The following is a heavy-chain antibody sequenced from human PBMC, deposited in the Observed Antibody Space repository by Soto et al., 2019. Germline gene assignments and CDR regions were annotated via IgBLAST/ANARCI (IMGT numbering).Heavy chain of an antibody. CDR1: GFTFRSYA. Sequence: QVQLVESGGGVVQPGRSLRLSCAASGFTFRSYAMHWVRQAPGKGLECVAVISYDGSNKFYGDSVKGRFTISRDNSKNTLYLQITSLRYEDTAVYYCARGDREDIAVVVGARPGEYGVDVWGQGTTVTVSS. V-gene: IGHV3-30-3*01. J-gene: IGHJ6*02. D-gene: IGHD2-15*01. CDR3: ARGDREDIAVVVGARPGEYGVDV. CDR2: ISYDGSNK.